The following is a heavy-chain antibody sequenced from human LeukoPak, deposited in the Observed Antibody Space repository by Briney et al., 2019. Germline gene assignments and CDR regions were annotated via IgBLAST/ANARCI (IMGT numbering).Heavy chain of an antibody. CDR2: ISAYNGNT. CDR1: LYTHINYV. J-gene: IGHJ3*01. Sequence: ASVTDSFMSSLYTHINYVLTSVRPPPGQGLEWMGWISAYNGNTDHAQKLQGRVTMSRDNSKTTAYLWQNTLRAEDTAVCIYVRGGLVAEHALTDRGGQGTMVTVSS. D-gene: IGHD6-13*01. V-gene: IGHV1-18*01. CDR3: VRGGLVAEHALTDR.